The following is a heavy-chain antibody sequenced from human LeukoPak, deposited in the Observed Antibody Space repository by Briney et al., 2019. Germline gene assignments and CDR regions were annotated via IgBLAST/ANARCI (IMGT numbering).Heavy chain of an antibody. CDR1: GFTFSTYW. CDR2: ISASGGST. V-gene: IGHV3-23*01. D-gene: IGHD6-19*01. Sequence: GGSLRLSCAASGFTFSTYWMSWVRQAPGKGLVWFSGISASGGSTYSGDSVKGRFTISRDNTKNTLYLQMNSLRAEDTAVYYCATSAGSSGWEAFDSWGQGALVTVSS. J-gene: IGHJ4*02. CDR3: ATSAGSSGWEAFDS.